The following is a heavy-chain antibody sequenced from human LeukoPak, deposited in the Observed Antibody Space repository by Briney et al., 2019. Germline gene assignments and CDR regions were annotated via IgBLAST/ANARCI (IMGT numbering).Heavy chain of an antibody. D-gene: IGHD1-26*01. Sequence: PSETLSLTCAVSGGPFSGYFWSWIRQSSGKGLEWIGEIHNSGTTNYNPSLSSRVTITEDTSKNQFYLILISVTAADTAVYYCARSYYYKLGSFPFDFWGQGTLVTVSS. CDR1: GGPFSGYF. CDR3: ARSYYYKLGSFPFDF. J-gene: IGHJ4*02. V-gene: IGHV4-34*01. CDR2: IHNSGTT.